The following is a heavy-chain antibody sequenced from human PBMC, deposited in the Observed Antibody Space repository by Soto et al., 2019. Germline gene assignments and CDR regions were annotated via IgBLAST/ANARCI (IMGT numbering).Heavy chain of an antibody. V-gene: IGHV3-30*18. J-gene: IGHJ4*02. Sequence: PGGSLRLSCGAPGVTFKDYGMHWVRQAPGKGLEWVAVISYDGKQTYYAESLKGRITISRDNARNSLSLQMNILSDEDTAVYYCTKSADSAGWGVDFWGQGTLVT. CDR1: GVTFKDYG. CDR2: ISYDGKQT. CDR3: TKSADSAGWGVDF. D-gene: IGHD6-19*01.